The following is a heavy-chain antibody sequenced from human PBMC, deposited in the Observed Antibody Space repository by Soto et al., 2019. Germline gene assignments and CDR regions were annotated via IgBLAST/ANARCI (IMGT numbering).Heavy chain of an antibody. CDR1: GGSISSYY. Sequence: SETLSLTCTVSGGSISSYYWSWIRQPPGKGLEWIGYIYYSGSTNYNPSLKSRVTISVDTSKNQFSLKLSSVTAADTAVYYCARVGYCSSTSCSHYYYYGMDVWGQGTTVTVSS. CDR3: ARVGYCSSTSCSHYYYYGMDV. CDR2: IYYSGST. V-gene: IGHV4-59*01. D-gene: IGHD2-2*01. J-gene: IGHJ6*02.